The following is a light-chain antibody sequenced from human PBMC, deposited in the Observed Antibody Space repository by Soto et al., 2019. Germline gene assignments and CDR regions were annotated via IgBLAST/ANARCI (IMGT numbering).Light chain of an antibody. CDR2: DTN. CDR1: TPNIGSNS. V-gene: IGLV1-51*01. J-gene: IGLJ3*02. CDR3: ATWDSSLKIGV. Sequence: QSVLTQPPSVSAAPGQRVTISCSGTTPNIGSNSVSWYLQVPGTVPKLLIYDTNKRPSGIPDRISGSKSGSSATLDITGLQTGDEDDYYCATWDSSLKIGVFVGGTKLTVL.